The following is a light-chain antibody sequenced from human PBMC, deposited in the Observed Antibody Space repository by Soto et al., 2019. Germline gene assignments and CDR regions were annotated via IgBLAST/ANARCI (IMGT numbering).Light chain of an antibody. V-gene: IGKV1-27*01. CDR3: QQYGSSPLT. J-gene: IGKJ4*01. CDR1: QDIGNF. Sequence: ILITHSPSSLSAFVVDRVTITCRASQDIGNFLAWYQQKPGKVPKLLIYAASTLQSGVPSRFSGSGSGTDFTLTISRLEPEDFAVYYCQQYGSSPLTFGGGTKVDIK. CDR2: AAS.